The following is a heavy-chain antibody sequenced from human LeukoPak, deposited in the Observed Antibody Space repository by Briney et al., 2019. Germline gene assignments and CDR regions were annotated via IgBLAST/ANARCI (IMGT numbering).Heavy chain of an antibody. D-gene: IGHD1-14*01. Sequence: PSETLSLTCTVSGGSISSSSYYWGWIRQPPGKGLEWIGSIYYSRSTYYNPSLKSRVTISVDTSKNQFSLKLSSVTAADTAVYYCARGSITTTPFDYWGQGTLVTVSS. CDR1: GGSISSSSYY. CDR3: ARGSITTTPFDY. J-gene: IGHJ4*02. V-gene: IGHV4-39*07. CDR2: IYYSRST.